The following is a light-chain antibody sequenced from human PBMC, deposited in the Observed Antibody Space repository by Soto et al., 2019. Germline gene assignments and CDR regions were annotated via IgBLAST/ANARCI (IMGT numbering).Light chain of an antibody. V-gene: IGLV2-23*01. J-gene: IGLJ1*01. CDR3: CSYAGGSTLFV. CDR1: SGDVGSYSL. CDR2: EGS. Sequence: QSALTQPASVSGSPGQSITISCTGTSGDVGSYSLVSWYQHHPGKAPKLMIYEGSKRPSGVSSRFSGSKSGNTASPTISGLQAEDEADYYCCSYAGGSTLFVFGTGTKLTVL.